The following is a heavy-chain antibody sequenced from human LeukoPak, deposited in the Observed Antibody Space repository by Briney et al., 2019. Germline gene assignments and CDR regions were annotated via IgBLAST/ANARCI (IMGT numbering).Heavy chain of an antibody. D-gene: IGHD6-19*01. CDR2: IYTSGST. CDR3: ARDVGSGWYQSYYFDY. J-gene: IGHJ4*02. CDR1: GGSISSGSYY. Sequence: PSQTLSLTCTVSGGSISSGSYYWSWIRQPAGQGLEWIVRIYTSGSTNYNPSLKSRVTISVDTSKNQFSLKLSSVTAADTAVYYCARDVGSGWYQSYYFDYWGQGTLVTVSS. V-gene: IGHV4-61*02.